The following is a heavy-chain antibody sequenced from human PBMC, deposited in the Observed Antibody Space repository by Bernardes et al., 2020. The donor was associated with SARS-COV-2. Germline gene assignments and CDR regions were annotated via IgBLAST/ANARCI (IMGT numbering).Heavy chain of an antibody. CDR2: ISNSGGST. V-gene: IGHV3-23*01. J-gene: IGHJ4*02. CDR1: GFTLSSND. D-gene: IGHD2-2*01. CDR3: AKDSTSWYY. Sequence: GGSLRPSCAASGFTLSSNDMTWVRQAPGKGLEWVSGISNSGGSTYYADSVKGRFTISRDNSKNTPYLQMNSLRAEDTAVYYSAKDSTSWYYWGQGTLVTVSA.